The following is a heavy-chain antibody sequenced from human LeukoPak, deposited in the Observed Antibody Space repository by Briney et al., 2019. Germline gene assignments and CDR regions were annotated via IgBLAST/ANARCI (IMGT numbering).Heavy chain of an antibody. Sequence: SETLSLTCTVSGDSINSNNYYWGWIRQPPGKVLEWIGSIYYSGSTYYNPSLKSRVTISVDTSKNQFSLKLSSVTAADTAVYYCARDGETTVTTGWFDPWGQGTLVTVSS. V-gene: IGHV4-39*07. CDR3: ARDGETTVTTGWFDP. J-gene: IGHJ5*02. D-gene: IGHD4-17*01. CDR2: IYYSGST. CDR1: GDSINSNNYY.